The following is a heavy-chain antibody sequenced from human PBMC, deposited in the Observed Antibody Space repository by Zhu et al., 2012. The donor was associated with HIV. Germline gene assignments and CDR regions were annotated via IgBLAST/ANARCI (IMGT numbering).Heavy chain of an antibody. D-gene: IGHD6-19*01. J-gene: IGHJ4*02. CDR1: GYSISSGYY. CDR2: IYHSGST. V-gene: IGHV4-38-2*01. Sequence: QLLLQESGPGLVKPSETLSLTCAVSGYSISSGYYWGWIRQPPGKGLEWIGSIYHSGSTYYNPSLKSRVTISVDTSKNQFSLKLSSVTAADTAVYYCARGGQWLVLGYFDYWGQGTLVTVSS. CDR3: ARGGQWLVLGYFDY.